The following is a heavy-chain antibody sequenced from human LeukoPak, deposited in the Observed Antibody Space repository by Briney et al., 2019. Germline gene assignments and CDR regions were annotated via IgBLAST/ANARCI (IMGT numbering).Heavy chain of an antibody. V-gene: IGHV3-21*01. D-gene: IGHD5-18*01. CDR2: ISSSSSYI. CDR3: ARDTRGYSYGNFDY. J-gene: IGHJ4*02. Sequence: KPGGSLRLSCAASGFTFSSYSMNWVRQAPGKGLEWVSSISSSSSYISYADSVKGRFTISRDNAKNSLYLQMNSLRAEDTAVYFCARDTRGYSYGNFDYWGQGTLVTVSS. CDR1: GFTFSSYS.